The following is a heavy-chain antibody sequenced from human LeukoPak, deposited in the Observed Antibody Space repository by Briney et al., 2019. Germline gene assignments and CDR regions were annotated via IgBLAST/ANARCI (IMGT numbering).Heavy chain of an antibody. CDR3: ARGGGSGSYYSIDY. CDR1: GFTFSDYY. Sequence: PGGSLRLSCAASGFTFSDYYMSWIRQAPGKGLEWVSYIRTSGSTIYYADSVKGRFTISRDNAKNSVYLQMNSLRAEDTAVYYCARGGGSGSYYSIDYWGQGTLVTASS. J-gene: IGHJ4*02. V-gene: IGHV3-11*01. D-gene: IGHD3-10*01. CDR2: IRTSGSTI.